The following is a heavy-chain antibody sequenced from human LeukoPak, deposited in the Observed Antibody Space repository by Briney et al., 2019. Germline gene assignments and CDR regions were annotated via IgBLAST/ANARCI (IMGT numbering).Heavy chain of an antibody. CDR3: AKDGAQFYYGSQRAHPRSPYYYMDV. CDR2: MNPNSGNT. Sequence: ASVKVSCKASGYTFTSYDINWVRQATGQGLEWMGWMNPNSGNTGYAQKFQGRVTMTRNTPISTAYMELSSLRSEDTAVYYCAKDGAQFYYGSQRAHPRSPYYYMDVWGKGTTVTVSS. CDR1: GYTFTSYD. V-gene: IGHV1-8*01. J-gene: IGHJ6*03. D-gene: IGHD3-10*01.